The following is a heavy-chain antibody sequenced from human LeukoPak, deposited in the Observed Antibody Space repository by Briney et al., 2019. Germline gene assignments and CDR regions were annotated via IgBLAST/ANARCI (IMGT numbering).Heavy chain of an antibody. Sequence: PGGSLRLSCAASGFTFSGSAMHWVRQASGKGLEWVGRIRSKANSYATAYAASVKGRFTISRDDSKNTAYLQMNSLKTEDTAVYYCAKSLLYCTGSSCYSLGVGLNFDSWGQGTLVTVSS. CDR3: AKSLLYCTGSSCYSLGVGLNFDS. CDR1: GFTFSGSA. CDR2: IRSKANSYAT. D-gene: IGHD2-15*01. V-gene: IGHV3-73*01. J-gene: IGHJ4*02.